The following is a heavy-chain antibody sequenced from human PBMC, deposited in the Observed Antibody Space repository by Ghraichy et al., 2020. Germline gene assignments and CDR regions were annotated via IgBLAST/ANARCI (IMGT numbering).Heavy chain of an antibody. CDR2: IYYSGST. CDR1: GGSISSYY. CDR3: ARGAYYYYGMDV. Sequence: SQTLSLTCTVSGGSISSYYWSWIRQPPGKGLEWIGYIYYSGSTNYNPSLKSRVTISVDTSKNQFSLKLSSVTAADTAVYYCARGAYYYYGMDVWGQGTTVTVSS. V-gene: IGHV4-59*01. J-gene: IGHJ6*02.